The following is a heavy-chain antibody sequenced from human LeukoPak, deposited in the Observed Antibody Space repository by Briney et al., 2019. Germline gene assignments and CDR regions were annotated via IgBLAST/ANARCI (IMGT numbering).Heavy chain of an antibody. Sequence: TGGSLRLSCAASGFTFRSYWMSWVRQAPGKGLEWVANMKLDGSEEYYVDSVKGRFTISSDSAKNSLYLQMNSLRVDDTAVYYCARWARYCSSGSCYSWFDPWGQGTLVTVSS. CDR1: GFTFRSYW. J-gene: IGHJ5*02. V-gene: IGHV3-7*01. CDR2: MKLDGSEE. CDR3: ARWARYCSSGSCYSWFDP. D-gene: IGHD2-15*01.